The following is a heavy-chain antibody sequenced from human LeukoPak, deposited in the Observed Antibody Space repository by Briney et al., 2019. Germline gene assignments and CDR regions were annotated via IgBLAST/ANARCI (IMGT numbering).Heavy chain of an antibody. D-gene: IGHD3-10*01. CDR1: GFTFSSYA. J-gene: IGHJ4*02. CDR3: TRDDGSGDY. Sequence: PGGSLRLSCAASGFTFSSYAMSWVRQAPGKGLEWVSAISGSGGSTYYADSVKGRFTISRDNAKNSLYLQMNSLRAEDTALYYCTRDDGSGDYWGQGTLVTVSS. V-gene: IGHV3-23*01. CDR2: ISGSGGST.